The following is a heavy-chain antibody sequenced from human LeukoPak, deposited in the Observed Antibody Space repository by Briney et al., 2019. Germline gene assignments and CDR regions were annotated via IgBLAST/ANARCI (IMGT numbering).Heavy chain of an antibody. CDR2: VYYSGYT. V-gene: IGHV4-39*01. CDR1: GGSISSRSYY. Sequence: SETLSLTCTVSGGSISSRSYYWGWIRQPLGKGLEWIGSVYYSGYTYYNPSLKSRVTMSVDTSKNQFSLKLSSVTAADTALYYCARHRGALFGPKDVWGQGTTVTVSS. CDR3: ARHRGALFGPKDV. D-gene: IGHD3-3*01. J-gene: IGHJ6*02.